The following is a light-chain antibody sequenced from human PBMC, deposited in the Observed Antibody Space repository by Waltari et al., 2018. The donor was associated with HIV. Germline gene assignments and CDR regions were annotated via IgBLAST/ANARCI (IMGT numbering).Light chain of an antibody. V-gene: IGKV1-5*03. CDR1: QSINSW. CDR2: EAS. Sequence: DIQMTQSPSTLSASVGDRVTITCRASQSINSWLAWYQQEPGKAPRLLISEASSLQSGVPSRFSGSKSGTEFTLIINSLQPDDFATYYCQQYKTYSTTFGQGTNVEIK. J-gene: IGKJ1*01. CDR3: QQYKTYSTT.